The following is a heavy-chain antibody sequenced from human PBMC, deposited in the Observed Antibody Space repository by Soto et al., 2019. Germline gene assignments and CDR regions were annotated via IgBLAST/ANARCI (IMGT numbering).Heavy chain of an antibody. CDR2: INPSGGST. CDR1: GYTFTSYY. CDR3: ARDRAYGYDFWSGYPYGMDV. D-gene: IGHD3-3*01. V-gene: IGHV1-46*01. Sequence: GASVKVSCKASGYTFTSYYMHWVRQAPGQGLEWMGIINPSGGSTSYAQKFQGRVTMTRDTSTSTVSMERSSLRSEDTAVFYCARDRAYGYDFWSGYPYGMDVWGQGTTVTVSS. J-gene: IGHJ6*02.